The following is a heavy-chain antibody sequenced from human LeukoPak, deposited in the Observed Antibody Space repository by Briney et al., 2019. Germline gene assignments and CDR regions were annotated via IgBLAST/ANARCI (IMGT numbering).Heavy chain of an antibody. CDR3: ARMSGSHIDY. Sequence: GGSLRLSCAASGFTFSGNGMHWVRQAPGKGLEWVAVIWWDGGKKYYADSVKGRFTVSRDNSKNTLDLQMNSLRAEDTAVYYCARMSGSHIDYWGQGTLVTVSS. D-gene: IGHD1-26*01. J-gene: IGHJ4*02. V-gene: IGHV3-33*01. CDR1: GFTFSGNG. CDR2: IWWDGGKK.